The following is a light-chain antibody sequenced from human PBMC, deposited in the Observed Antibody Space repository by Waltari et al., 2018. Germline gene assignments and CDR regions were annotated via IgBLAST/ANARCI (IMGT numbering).Light chain of an antibody. CDR1: SGHSSNI. CDR3: QTGGHGTWV. Sequence: QLVLTQSPSASASLGASVKLTCTLDSGHSSNIVAWLQQQPEKGPRYLMKINSDGSHSKGDGIPDRFSGSSSGAERYLTISSVQSADEADYYCQTGGHGTWVFGGGTKLTVL. V-gene: IGLV4-69*01. J-gene: IGLJ3*02. CDR2: INSDGSH.